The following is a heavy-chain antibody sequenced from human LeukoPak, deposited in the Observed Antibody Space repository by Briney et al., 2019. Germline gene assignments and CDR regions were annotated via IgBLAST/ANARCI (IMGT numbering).Heavy chain of an antibody. Sequence: PSETLSLTCTVSGGSISSSSYYWSWIRQPPGKGLEWIGYIYYSGSTNYNPSLKSRVTISVDTSKNQFSRKLSSVTAADTAVYYCARGRGSGSYDYFDYWGQGTLVTVSS. V-gene: IGHV4-61*01. CDR3: ARGRGSGSYDYFDY. CDR2: IYYSGST. J-gene: IGHJ4*02. CDR1: GGSISSSSYY. D-gene: IGHD1-26*01.